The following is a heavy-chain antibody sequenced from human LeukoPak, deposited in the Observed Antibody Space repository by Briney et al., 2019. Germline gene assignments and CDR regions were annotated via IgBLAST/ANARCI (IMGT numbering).Heavy chain of an antibody. CDR2: IYHSSTT. D-gene: IGHD3-10*01. V-gene: IGHV4-30-2*01. CDR1: GGYISSGGYY. J-gene: IGHJ4*02. CDR3: AREGSTMVRGIITHPDF. Sequence: TLSLTCTVSGGYISSGGYYWSWVRQPPGKGLEWVGHIYHSSTTSYNPSLKSRVTISVDTSKNQFALKLTSMTAADTAVYYCAREGSTMVRGIITHPDFWGQGTLVVVSS.